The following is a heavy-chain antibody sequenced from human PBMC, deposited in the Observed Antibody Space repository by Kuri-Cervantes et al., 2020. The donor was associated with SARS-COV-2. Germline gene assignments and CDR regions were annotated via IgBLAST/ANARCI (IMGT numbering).Heavy chain of an antibody. CDR2: IIPIFGTA. D-gene: IGHD2-15*01. CDR1: GYTFTSYA. Sequence: SVKVSCKASGYTFTSYAISWVRQAPGQGLEWMGGIIPIFGTANYAQKFQGRVTITTDESTSTAYMELSSLRSEDTAVYYCASGGPILFNWFDPWGQGTLVTVSS. V-gene: IGHV1-69*05. J-gene: IGHJ5*02. CDR3: ASGGPILFNWFDP.